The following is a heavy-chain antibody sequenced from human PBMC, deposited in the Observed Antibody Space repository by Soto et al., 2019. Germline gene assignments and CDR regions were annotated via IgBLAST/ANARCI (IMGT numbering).Heavy chain of an antibody. Sequence: PVGSPSLSCASSGFTFDDYAMHWVRQAPGKGLEWVSGISWNSGSIGYADSVKGRFTISRDNAKNSLYLQMNSLRAEDTALYYCAKGRIAAAASYYYGMDVWGQGTTVTVS. V-gene: IGHV3-9*01. J-gene: IGHJ6*02. CDR3: AKGRIAAAASYYYGMDV. D-gene: IGHD6-13*01. CDR2: ISWNSGSI. CDR1: GFTFDDYA.